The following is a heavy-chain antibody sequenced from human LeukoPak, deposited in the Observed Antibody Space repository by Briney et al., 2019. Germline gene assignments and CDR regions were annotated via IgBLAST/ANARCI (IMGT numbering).Heavy chain of an antibody. Sequence: GASVKVSCKASGYTFTSYYMHWVRQAPGQGLEWMGIINPSGGSTSYAQKFQGRVTMTEDTSTDTAYMELSSLRSEDTAVYYCATVKQDNYYDSSGYFDYWGQGTLVTVSS. J-gene: IGHJ4*02. CDR3: ATVKQDNYYDSSGYFDY. CDR2: INPSGGST. D-gene: IGHD3-22*01. CDR1: GYTFTSYY. V-gene: IGHV1-46*01.